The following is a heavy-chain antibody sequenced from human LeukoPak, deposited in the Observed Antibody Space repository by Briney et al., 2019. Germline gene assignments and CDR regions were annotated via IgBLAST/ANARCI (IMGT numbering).Heavy chain of an antibody. CDR2: IYYSGST. D-gene: IGHD3-22*01. CDR3: ARFTSSGYYYDGYDAFDI. J-gene: IGHJ3*02. Sequence: SETLSLTCTVSGGSISSYYWSCIRQPPGKGLEWIGYIYYSGSTNYNPSLKSRVTISVDTSKNQFSLKLSSVTAAGTAVYYCARFTSSGYYYDGYDAFDIWGQGTMVTVSS. V-gene: IGHV4-59*08. CDR1: GGSISSYY.